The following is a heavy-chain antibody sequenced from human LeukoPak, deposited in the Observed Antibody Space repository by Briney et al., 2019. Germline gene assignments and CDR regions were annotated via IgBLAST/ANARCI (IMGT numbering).Heavy chain of an antibody. CDR2: IYYSGST. V-gene: IGHV4-59*01. D-gene: IGHD3-16*02. Sequence: SETLSLTCTVSGGSISSYYWSWIRQPPGKGLEWIGYIYYSGSTNYNPSLKSRVTISVDTSKNQFSLKLSSVTAADTAVYYCARDYVWGSYRYTGYANWGQGTLVTVSS. J-gene: IGHJ4*02. CDR3: ARDYVWGSYRYTGYAN. CDR1: GGSISSYY.